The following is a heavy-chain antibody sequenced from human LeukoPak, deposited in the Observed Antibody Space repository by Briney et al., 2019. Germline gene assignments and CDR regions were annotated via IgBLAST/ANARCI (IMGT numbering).Heavy chain of an antibody. V-gene: IGHV1-24*01. CDR3: ATDFRWGYCSSTSCSPPGY. J-gene: IGHJ4*02. CDR2: FDPEDGET. CDR1: GYTLTELS. D-gene: IGHD2-2*01. Sequence: ASVKVSCKVCGYTLTELSMHWVRQAPGKGLEWMGGFDPEDGETIYAQKFQGRVTMTEDTSTDTAYMELSSLRSEDTAVYYCATDFRWGYCSSTSCSPPGYWGQGTLVTVSS.